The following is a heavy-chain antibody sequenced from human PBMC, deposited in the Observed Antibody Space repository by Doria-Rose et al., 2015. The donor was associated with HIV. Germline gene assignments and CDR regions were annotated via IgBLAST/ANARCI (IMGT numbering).Heavy chain of an antibody. J-gene: IGHJ4*02. CDR1: GVSLSSPGMG. CDR2: IVSDDDR. D-gene: IGHD6-13*01. V-gene: IGHV2-26*01. CDR3: ARIKSSRWYHKYYFDF. Sequence: QVQLVQSGPVLVKPTETLTLTCTVSGVSLSSPGMGVSWIRQPPGKALEWLANIVSDDDRSYTTSLKSRLTISRGTSKSQVVLTMTDMDPVDTATYYCARIKSSRWYHKYYFDFWGQGTLVIVSA.